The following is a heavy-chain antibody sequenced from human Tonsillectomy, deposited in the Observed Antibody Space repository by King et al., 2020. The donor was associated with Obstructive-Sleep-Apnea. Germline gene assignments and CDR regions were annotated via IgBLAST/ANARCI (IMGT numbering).Heavy chain of an antibody. D-gene: IGHD3-9*01. J-gene: IGHJ4*02. CDR3: ARGAVTGYYFDY. V-gene: IGHV4-4*02. CDR1: GGSISDSNW. CDR2: IYPGGNT. Sequence: QLQESGPGLVKPSGTLSLTCAVSGGSISDSNWWTWVRQPPGKGLEWIGEIYPGGNTNYNPSLKSRVTISVDESRIQFSLRLTSVTAADTAVYYCARGAVTGYYFDYWGQGTLVTVSS.